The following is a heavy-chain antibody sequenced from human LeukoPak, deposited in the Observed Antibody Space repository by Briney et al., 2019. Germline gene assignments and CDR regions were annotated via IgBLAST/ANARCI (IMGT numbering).Heavy chain of an antibody. CDR3: ARGDPGGRYYYYGMDV. CDR1: GGSISSYY. V-gene: IGHV4-4*07. Sequence: SETLSLTCTVSGGSISSYYWSWIPQPAGKGLEWIGRIYTSGSTNYNPSLKSRVTMSVDTSKNQFSLKLSSVTAADTAVYYCARGDPGGRYYYYGMDVWGQGTTVTVSS. CDR2: IYTSGST. D-gene: IGHD1-14*01. J-gene: IGHJ6*02.